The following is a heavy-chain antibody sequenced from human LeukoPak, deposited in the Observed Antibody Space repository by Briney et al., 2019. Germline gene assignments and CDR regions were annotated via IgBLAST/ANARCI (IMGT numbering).Heavy chain of an antibody. V-gene: IGHV4-59*08. CDR3: ARVDIAVVPSSMFDY. Sequence: SETLSLTCTVSGGSISSYYWSWIRQPPGKGLEWIGYIYYSGSTNYNPSLKSRVTISVDTSKNQFSLRLSFVSAEDTAVYYCARVDIAVVPSSMFDYWGQGTLVTASS. D-gene: IGHD2-2*03. CDR2: IYYSGST. CDR1: GGSISSYY. J-gene: IGHJ4*02.